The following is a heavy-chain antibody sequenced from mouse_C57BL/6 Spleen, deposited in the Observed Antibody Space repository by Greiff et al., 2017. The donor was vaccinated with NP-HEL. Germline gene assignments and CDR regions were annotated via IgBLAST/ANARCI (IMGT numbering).Heavy chain of an antibody. CDR2: INPNNGGT. D-gene: IGHD2-4*01. V-gene: IGHV1-22*01. J-gene: IGHJ3*01. Sequence: VQLKQSGPELVKPGASVKMSCKASGYTFTDYYMHWVKQSHGKSLEWIGYINPNNGGTSYNQKFKGKATLTVNKSSSTAYMELRSLTSGDSAVYYCARGGSSFYYDYDDGAWFAYWGQGTLVTVSA. CDR1: GYTFTDYY. CDR3: ARGGSSFYYDYDDGAWFAY.